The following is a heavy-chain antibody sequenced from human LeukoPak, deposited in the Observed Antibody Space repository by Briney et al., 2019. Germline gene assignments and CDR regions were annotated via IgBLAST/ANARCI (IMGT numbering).Heavy chain of an antibody. Sequence: SETLSLTCAVSGGSISSSNWWSWVRQPPGKGLEWIGEFYHSGSTNYNPSLKSRVTISVDKSKNQFSLKLSSVTAADTAVYYCAKASVGARFFDPWGQGTLVTVSS. J-gene: IGHJ5*02. V-gene: IGHV4-4*02. CDR3: AKASVGARFFDP. CDR2: FYHSGST. D-gene: IGHD1-26*01. CDR1: GGSISSSNW.